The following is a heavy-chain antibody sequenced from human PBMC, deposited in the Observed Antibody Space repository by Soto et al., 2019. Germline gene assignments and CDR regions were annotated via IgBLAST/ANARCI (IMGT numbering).Heavy chain of an antibody. CDR2: TYYRSKWYN. V-gene: IGHV6-1*01. CDR1: GDSVSSSSVT. Sequence: QVQLQQSEPGLVKPSQTLSLTCAISGDSVSSSSVTWNWIRQSPSRGLEWLGRTYYRSKWYNDYAESVKSRRTITPDTSTNQFSLHLNSVTPEDTAVYYCVRLIGNSWLDFWGKGTLVTFSS. CDR3: VRLIGNSWLDF. J-gene: IGHJ5*01. D-gene: IGHD1-26*01.